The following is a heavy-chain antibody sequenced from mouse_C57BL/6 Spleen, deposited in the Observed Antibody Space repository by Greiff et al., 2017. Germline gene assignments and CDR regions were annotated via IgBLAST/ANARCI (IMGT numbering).Heavy chain of an antibody. V-gene: IGHV5-12*01. CDR2: ISNGGGST. CDR3: ARHSPHYGSSYDYAMDY. CDR1: GFTFSDYY. D-gene: IGHD1-1*01. Sequence: EVQLVESGGGLVQPGGSLKLSCAASGFTFSDYYMYWVRQTPEKRLEWVAYISNGGGSTYYPDTVKGRFTISRDNAKNTLYLQMSRLKSEDTAMYYCARHSPHYGSSYDYAMDYWGQGTSVTVSS. J-gene: IGHJ4*01.